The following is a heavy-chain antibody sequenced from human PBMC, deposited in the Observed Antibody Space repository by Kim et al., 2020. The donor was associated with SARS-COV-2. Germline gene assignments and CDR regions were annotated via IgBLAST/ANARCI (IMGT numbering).Heavy chain of an antibody. D-gene: IGHD3-10*01. CDR1: GYTFTSYY. CDR2: INPSGGST. Sequence: ASVKVSCKASGYTFTSYYMHWVRQAPGQGLEWMGIINPSGGSTSYAQKFQGRVTMTRDTSTSTVYMELSSLRSEDTAVYYCARGPTMVRGETVDGFDYWGQGTLVTVSS. J-gene: IGHJ4*02. V-gene: IGHV1-46*01. CDR3: ARGPTMVRGETVDGFDY.